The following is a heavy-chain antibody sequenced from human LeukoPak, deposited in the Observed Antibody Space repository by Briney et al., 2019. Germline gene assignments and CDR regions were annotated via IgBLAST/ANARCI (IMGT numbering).Heavy chain of an antibody. V-gene: IGHV3-23*01. Sequence: GESLKISCAASGFTFSSYAMSWVRQAPGKGLEWVSAISGSGGSTYYADSVKGRFTISRDNSKNTLYLQMNSLRAGDTAVYYCAKAPGWFDPWGQGTLVTVSS. CDR2: ISGSGGST. J-gene: IGHJ5*02. CDR3: AKAPGWFDP. D-gene: IGHD3-10*01. CDR1: GFTFSSYA.